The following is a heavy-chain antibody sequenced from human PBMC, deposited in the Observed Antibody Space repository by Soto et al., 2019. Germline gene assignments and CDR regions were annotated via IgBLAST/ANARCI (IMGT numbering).Heavy chain of an antibody. CDR1: GLTFSYYA. J-gene: IGHJ4*02. D-gene: IGHD4-17*01. CDR3: ARTSGDYARLFDY. V-gene: IGHV3-23*01. CDR2: ISGSAGTT. Sequence: EVQLLESGGGVVQPGGSLRLSCAASGLTFSYYAMSWVRQAPGKGLEWVSLISGSAGTTDYAHSVKGRFTISRDNSKNTLYLQMNSLRADDTAVNYCARTSGDYARLFDYWGQGTLVTVSS.